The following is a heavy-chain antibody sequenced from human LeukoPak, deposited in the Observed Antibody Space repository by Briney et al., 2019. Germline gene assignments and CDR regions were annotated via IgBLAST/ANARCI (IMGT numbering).Heavy chain of an antibody. CDR2: ITSGASVI. Sequence: PGRSLRLSCEAAGFTFKTYHMNWVRQAPGKGLEWLSGITSGASVIYYADSVKGRSTISRDDAMNSVFLQMSGLTVDDTAVYYCARKRLADLGDDTSFGGTPFDSWGQGTLVIVSS. D-gene: IGHD3-16*01. CDR3: ARKRLADLGDDTSFGGTPFDS. V-gene: IGHV3-48*03. CDR1: GFTFKTYH. J-gene: IGHJ4*02.